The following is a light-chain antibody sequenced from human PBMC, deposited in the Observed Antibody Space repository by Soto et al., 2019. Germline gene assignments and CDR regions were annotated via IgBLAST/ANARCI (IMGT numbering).Light chain of an antibody. CDR2: KAS. V-gene: IGKV1-5*03. J-gene: IGKJ3*01. CDR1: QSISTW. CDR3: QQYNSYSL. Sequence: DIPMTQSPSTLSASVGDTVIITCRASQSISTWLAWYQQKPGKAPKLLIYKASSLERGVPSRFSGSGSGTEFTLTISSLQPDDFATYYCQQYNSYSLFGPGTKVDIK.